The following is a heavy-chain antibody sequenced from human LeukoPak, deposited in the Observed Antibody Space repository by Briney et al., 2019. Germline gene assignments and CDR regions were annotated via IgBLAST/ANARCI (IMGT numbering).Heavy chain of an antibody. CDR2: ISSSSSYI. V-gene: IGHV3-21*01. CDR1: GFTFSSYS. CDR3: ARATAVTGGY. J-gene: IGHJ4*02. D-gene: IGHD6-19*01. Sequence: GGSLRLSCAASGFTFSSYSMNWVRQAPGKGLEWVSSISSSSSYIYYADSVKGRFTISRDNAKNSLYLQMNSLRAEDAAVYYCARATAVTGGYWGQGTLVTVSS.